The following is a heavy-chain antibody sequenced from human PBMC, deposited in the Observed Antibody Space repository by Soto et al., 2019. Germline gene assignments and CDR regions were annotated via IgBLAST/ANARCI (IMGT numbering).Heavy chain of an antibody. V-gene: IGHV2-5*02. J-gene: IGHJ4*02. CDR1: GFSLSTSGVG. D-gene: IGHD3-10*01. Sequence: QITLKESGPTLVKPTQTLTLTCPVSGFSLSTSGVGMAWIRQPPGKALQWLGIIYWDDDKRYSPSLRSRLTITKDSSKNQVVLSMANMQSVDTATYFCAHFAYYGSASLDNWGQGTLVSASS. CDR3: AHFAYYGSASLDN. CDR2: IYWDDDK.